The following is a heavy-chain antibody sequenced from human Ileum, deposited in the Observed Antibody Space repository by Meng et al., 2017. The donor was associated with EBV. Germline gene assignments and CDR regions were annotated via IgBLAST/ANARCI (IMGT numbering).Heavy chain of an antibody. D-gene: IGHD2/OR15-2a*01. Sequence: VHSRRACPGFVNLLRACCFKCAVLVCSVRRGNESWIWYRQHPGKGLGWVGYIYYSGRTYYNPSLESRVTMSVDTSKNQFSLHLNSVTAAATAVYYCARVNGDCFSTIFYKGWFDPWGQGTLVTVSS. V-gene: IGHV4-30-4*01. CDR1: VCSVRRGNES. J-gene: IGHJ5*02. CDR3: ARVNGDCFSTIFYKGWFDP. CDR2: IYYSGRT.